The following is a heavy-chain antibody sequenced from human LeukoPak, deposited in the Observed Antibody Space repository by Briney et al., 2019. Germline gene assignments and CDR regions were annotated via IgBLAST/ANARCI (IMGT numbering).Heavy chain of an antibody. CDR3: AKDRGSITIFEGMDV. D-gene: IGHD3-3*01. V-gene: IGHV3-9*01. Sequence: PGGSLRLSCAASGLTFDDYAMHWVRQAPGKGLEWVSGISWNSGSIGYADSVKGRFTISRDNAKNSLYLQMNSLRAEDTALYYCAKDRGSITIFEGMDVWGQGTTVTVSS. J-gene: IGHJ6*02. CDR2: ISWNSGSI. CDR1: GLTFDDYA.